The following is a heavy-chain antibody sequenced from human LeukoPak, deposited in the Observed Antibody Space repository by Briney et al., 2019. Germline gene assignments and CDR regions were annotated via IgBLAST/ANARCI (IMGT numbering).Heavy chain of an antibody. D-gene: IGHD2-2*01. V-gene: IGHV3-11*01. CDR1: GFTFSDYY. Sequence: RTGGSPRLSCAASGFTFSDYYMSWIRQAPGKGLEWVSYISSSGSTIYYADSVKGRFTISRDNAKNSLYLQMNSLRAEDTAVYYCARGAVVVPAAISNPFDYWGQGTLVTVSS. J-gene: IGHJ4*02. CDR2: ISSSGSTI. CDR3: ARGAVVVPAAISNPFDY.